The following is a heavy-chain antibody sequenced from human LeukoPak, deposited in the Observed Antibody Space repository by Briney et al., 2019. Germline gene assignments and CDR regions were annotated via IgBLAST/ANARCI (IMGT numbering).Heavy chain of an antibody. CDR1: GGTFSSYA. CDR3: ATLRPDSSSHYEWRSDASDI. CDR2: IIPIFGTA. D-gene: IGHD3-22*01. Sequence: SVKVSCKASGGTFSSYAISWVRQAPGQGLEWMGGIIPIFGTANYAQKFQGRVTITADESTSTAYMELSSLRSEDTAVYYCATLRPDSSSHYEWRSDASDIWGQGTMVTVSS. V-gene: IGHV1-69*01. J-gene: IGHJ3*02.